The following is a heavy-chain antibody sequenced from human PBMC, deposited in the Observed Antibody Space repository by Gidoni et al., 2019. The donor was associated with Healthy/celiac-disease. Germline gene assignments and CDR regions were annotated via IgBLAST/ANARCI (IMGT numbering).Heavy chain of an antibody. CDR1: GFTFSSYG. J-gene: IGHJ3*02. CDR2: ISYDGSNK. Sequence: QVQLVESGGGVVQPGRSLRLSCAASGFTFSSYGMHWVRQAPGKGLEWVAVISYDGSNKYYADSVKGRFTISRDNSKNTLYLQMNSLRAEDTAVYYCAKGQPQTSLWEEDDAFDIWGQGTMVTVSS. CDR3: AKGQPQTSLWEEDDAFDI. V-gene: IGHV3-30*18. D-gene: IGHD1-26*01.